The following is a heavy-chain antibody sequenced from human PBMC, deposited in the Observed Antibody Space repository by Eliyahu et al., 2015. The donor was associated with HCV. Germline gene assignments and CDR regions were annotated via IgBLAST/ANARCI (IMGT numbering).Heavy chain of an antibody. CDR2: INPSGGST. CDR3: ARGGLNIVVVVAAHYTLDY. D-gene: IGHD2-15*01. J-gene: IGHJ4*02. CDR1: GYTFTSYY. V-gene: IGHV1-46*01. Sequence: QVQLVQSGAEVKKPGASVKVSCKASGYTFTSYYMHWVRQAPGQGLEWMGIINPSGGSTSYAQKFQGRVTMTRDTSTSTVYMELSSLRSEDTAVYYCARGGLNIVVVVAAHYTLDYWGQGTLVTVSS.